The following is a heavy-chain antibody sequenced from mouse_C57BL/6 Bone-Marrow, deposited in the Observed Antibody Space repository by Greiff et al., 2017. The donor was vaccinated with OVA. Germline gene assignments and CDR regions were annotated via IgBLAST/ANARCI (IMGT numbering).Heavy chain of an antibody. J-gene: IGHJ2*01. CDR2: ISSGGSYT. Sequence: EVKLQESGGDLVKPGGSLKLSCAASGFTFSSYGMSWVRQTPDKRLEWVATISSGGSYTYYPDSVKGRFTISRANAKNTLYLQMSSLKSEDTAMYYCARQRTTVTYFDYWGQGTTLTVSS. D-gene: IGHD1-1*01. CDR1: GFTFSSYG. V-gene: IGHV5-6*01. CDR3: ARQRTTVTYFDY.